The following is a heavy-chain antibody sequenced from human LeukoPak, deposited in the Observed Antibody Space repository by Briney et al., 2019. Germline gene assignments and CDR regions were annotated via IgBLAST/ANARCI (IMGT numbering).Heavy chain of an antibody. CDR3: AKDLSQMGTSSGFDY. CDR2: ISGSGGST. D-gene: IGHD5-24*01. CDR1: GFTFSSYA. V-gene: IGHV3-23*01. Sequence: GGSLRLSCAASGFTFSSYAMSWVRQAPGKGLEWVSAISGSGGSTYYADSVKGRFTISRDNSKNTLYLQMNSLRAEDTAVYYCAKDLSQMGTSSGFDYWGQGTLVTVSS. J-gene: IGHJ4*02.